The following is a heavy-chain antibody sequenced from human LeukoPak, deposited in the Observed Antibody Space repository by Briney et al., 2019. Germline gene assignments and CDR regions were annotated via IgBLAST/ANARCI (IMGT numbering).Heavy chain of an antibody. J-gene: IGHJ6*03. CDR1: GGSFSGYY. Sequence: PETLSLTCAVYGGSFSGYYWSWIRQPPGKGLEWIGEINHSGSTNYNPSLKSRVTISVDTSKNQFSLKLSSVTAADTAVYYCASGPYYYYYMDVWGKGTTVTVSS. CDR3: ASGPYYYYYMDV. V-gene: IGHV4-34*01. CDR2: INHSGST.